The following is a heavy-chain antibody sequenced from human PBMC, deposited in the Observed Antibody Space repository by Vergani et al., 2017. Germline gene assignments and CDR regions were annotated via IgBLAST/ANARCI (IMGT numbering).Heavy chain of an antibody. Sequence: QVQLVQSGAEVKKPGSSVKVSCKASGATFRSNTISWVRQVPGQGLEWMGRIIPVRGKTKYAQDFQGRLTITADTSTSTAYMELTSLRSEDTAVYYCARDPRGYGGDPEDDYYGMDVWGQGTTVTVSS. CDR1: GATFRSNT. J-gene: IGHJ6*02. D-gene: IGHD2-21*02. CDR2: IIPVRGKT. CDR3: ARDPRGYGGDPEDDYYGMDV. V-gene: IGHV1-69*08.